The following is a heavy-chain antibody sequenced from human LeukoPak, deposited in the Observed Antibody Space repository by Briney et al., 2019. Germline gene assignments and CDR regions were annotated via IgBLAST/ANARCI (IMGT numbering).Heavy chain of an antibody. Sequence: GGSLRLSCAASGFSVSSNYMSWVRQAPGKGLEWVANIKQDGSEKYYVDSVKGRFTISRDDAKNSLYLQMNSLRAEDTAVYYCARGGVFKYSWGQGTLVTASS. V-gene: IGHV3-7*01. CDR2: IKQDGSEK. D-gene: IGHD3-10*01. CDR3: ARGGVFKYS. CDR1: GFSVSSNY. J-gene: IGHJ4*02.